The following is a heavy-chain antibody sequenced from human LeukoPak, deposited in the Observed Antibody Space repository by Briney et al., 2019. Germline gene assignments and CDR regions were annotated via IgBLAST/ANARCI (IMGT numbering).Heavy chain of an antibody. Sequence: ASVKVSCKXSGYTFTSYYMHWVRQAPGQGLEGMGIINPSGGSTSYAQKFQGRVTMTRDTSTSTVYMEPSSLRSEDTAVYYCARDSGSYPSDYWGQGTLVTVSS. CDR3: ARDSGSYPSDY. CDR2: INPSGGST. V-gene: IGHV1-46*03. CDR1: GYTFTSYY. D-gene: IGHD1-26*01. J-gene: IGHJ4*02.